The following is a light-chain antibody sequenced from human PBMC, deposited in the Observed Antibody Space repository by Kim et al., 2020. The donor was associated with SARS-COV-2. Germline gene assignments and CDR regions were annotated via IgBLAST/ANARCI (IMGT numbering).Light chain of an antibody. CDR3: QQVNSYPVT. CDR1: QGISSY. Sequence: ASVGDRVTITCRASQGISSYLAWYQQKPGKAPELLIYAASTLQSGVPSRFSGSGSGTDFTLTISSLQPEDFATYYCQQVNSYPVTFGQGTRLEIK. J-gene: IGKJ5*01. V-gene: IGKV1-9*01. CDR2: AAS.